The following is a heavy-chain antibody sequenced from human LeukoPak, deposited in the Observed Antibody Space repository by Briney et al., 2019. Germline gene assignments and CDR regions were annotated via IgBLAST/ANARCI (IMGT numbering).Heavy chain of an antibody. CDR1: GYSTSSGYY. D-gene: IGHD6-19*01. J-gene: IGHJ6*03. Sequence: SETLSLTCAVSGYSTSSGYYWGWTRQPPGKGLEWIGSIYHSGSTYYNPSLKSRVTISVDTSKNQFSLKLSSVTAADTAVYYCAKEAVAGPSWYYYYMDVWGKGTTVTVSS. CDR3: AKEAVAGPSWYYYYMDV. V-gene: IGHV4-38-2*02. CDR2: IYHSGST.